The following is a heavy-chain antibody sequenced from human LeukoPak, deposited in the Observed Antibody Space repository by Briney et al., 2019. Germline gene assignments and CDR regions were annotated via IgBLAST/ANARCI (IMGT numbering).Heavy chain of an antibody. CDR2: MNPNSGNT. V-gene: IGHV1-8*03. J-gene: IGHJ4*02. Sequence: ASVKVSCKASGYTFTGYYMHWVRQAPGQGLEWMGWMNPNSGNTGYAQKFQGRVTITRNTSISTAYMELSSLRVEDTAVYYCVRDRHYIGNREVRFPYWGQGALVTVSS. CDR3: VRDRHYIGNREVRFPY. D-gene: IGHD3-10*01. CDR1: GYTFTGYY.